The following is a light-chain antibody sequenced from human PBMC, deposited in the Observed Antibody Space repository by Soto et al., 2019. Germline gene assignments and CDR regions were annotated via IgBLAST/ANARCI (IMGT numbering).Light chain of an antibody. CDR1: SSDIGGYNF. CDR2: EVS. V-gene: IGLV2-14*01. J-gene: IGLJ1*01. CDR3: SSFRSGTTL. Sequence: QSVLTQPASVSGSPGQSITISCTGTSSDIGGYNFVSWYQQHPVRAPKLMIYEVSNRPSGVSDRFSGSKSGNTASLTISGLQADDEGDYYCSSFRSGTTLFGTGTKVTVL.